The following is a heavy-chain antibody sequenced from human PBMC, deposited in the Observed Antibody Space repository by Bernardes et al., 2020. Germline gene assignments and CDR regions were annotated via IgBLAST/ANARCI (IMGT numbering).Heavy chain of an antibody. Sequence: SETLSLTCTVSGGSISSYYWSWIRQPPGKGLEWIGYIYYSGSTNYNPSFKNRVTMSVDTSKNQFSLKLSSVTAADSAVYYCARGEGDYGDYYFDHWGQGTLVTVSS. D-gene: IGHD4-17*01. CDR2: IYYSGST. CDR3: ARGEGDYGDYYFDH. CDR1: GGSISSYY. V-gene: IGHV4-59*01. J-gene: IGHJ4*02.